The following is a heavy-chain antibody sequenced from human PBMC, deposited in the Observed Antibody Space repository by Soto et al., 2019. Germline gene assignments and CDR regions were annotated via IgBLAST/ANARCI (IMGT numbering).Heavy chain of an antibody. J-gene: IGHJ4*02. CDR1: AFSVTDMY. CDR3: ARGDGYNFFDS. CDR2: IYRGGEK. V-gene: IGHV3-66*01. D-gene: IGHD5-12*01. Sequence: EVQLVESGGDLVQPGGSLRLSCAASAFSVTDMYMSWVRQAPGEGLKWVSVIYRGGEKYYADSVKGRFTISRDSSKNTVYLQMSSLRAEDTAVYYCARGDGYNFFDSWGQGTLVTVSS.